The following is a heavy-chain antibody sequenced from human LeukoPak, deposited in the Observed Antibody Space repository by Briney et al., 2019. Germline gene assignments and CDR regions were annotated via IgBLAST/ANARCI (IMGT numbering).Heavy chain of an antibody. V-gene: IGHV4-59*08. CDR3: ARGFGAGNYYYGWFDP. CDR2: IYYTGTT. Sequence: SETLSLTCTVSGGSISTYYWSWIRQPPGKGLEWIGYIYYTGTTNYNPSFKSRVTMSVDTSKNQFSLKLSSVTAADTAVYYCARGFGAGNYYYGWFDPWGQGTLVSVSS. J-gene: IGHJ5*02. CDR1: GGSISTYY. D-gene: IGHD3-10*01.